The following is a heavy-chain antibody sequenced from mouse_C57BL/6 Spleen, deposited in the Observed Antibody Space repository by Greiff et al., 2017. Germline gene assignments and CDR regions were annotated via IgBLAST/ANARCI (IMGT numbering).Heavy chain of an antibody. CDR1: GFTFSDYG. CDR3: ARNCLYAMDY. J-gene: IGHJ4*01. CDR2: ISSGSSTI. V-gene: IGHV5-17*01. Sequence: EVKLVESGGGLVKPGGSLKLSCAASGFTFSDYGMHWVRQAPEKGLEWVAYISSGSSTIYYADTVKGRFTISRDNAKNTLFLQMTSLRAEDTAMYYCARNCLYAMDYWGQGTSVTVSS.